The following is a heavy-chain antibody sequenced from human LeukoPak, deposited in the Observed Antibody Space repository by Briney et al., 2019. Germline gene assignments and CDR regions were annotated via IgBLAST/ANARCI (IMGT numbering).Heavy chain of an antibody. J-gene: IGHJ4*02. CDR1: GYTFTSYD. CDR3: ARGVPIGYCSYGVCYPPYYFDY. CDR2: MNPNSGNT. Sequence: TSVKVSCKASGYTFTSYDINWVRQATGQGLEWMGWMNPNSGNTGYAQKFQGRVTMTRNTSISTAYMELSSLRSEDTAVYYCARGVPIGYCSYGVCYPPYYFDYWGQGTLVTASS. D-gene: IGHD2-8*01. V-gene: IGHV1-8*01.